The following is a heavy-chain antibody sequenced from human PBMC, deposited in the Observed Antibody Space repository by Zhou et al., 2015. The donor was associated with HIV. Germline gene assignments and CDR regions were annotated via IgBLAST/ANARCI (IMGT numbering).Heavy chain of an antibody. V-gene: IGHV1-69*01. CDR1: GGTFSSYA. J-gene: IGHJ4*02. CDR2: IIPIFGTA. CDR3: ARVHHLTDVSSSSKGYFDY. D-gene: IGHD6-13*01. Sequence: QVQLVQSGAEVKKPGSSVKVSCKASGGTFSSYAISWVRQAPGQGLEWMGGIIPIFGTANYAQKFQGRVTITADESTSTAYMELSSLRSEDTAVYYCARVHHLTDVSSSSKGYFDYWGQGTLVTVSS.